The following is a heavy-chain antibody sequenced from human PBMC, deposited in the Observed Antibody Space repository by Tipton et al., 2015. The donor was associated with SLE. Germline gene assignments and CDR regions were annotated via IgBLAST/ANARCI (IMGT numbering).Heavy chain of an antibody. CDR1: GYSFTSYW. D-gene: IGHD3-16*01. J-gene: IGHJ4*02. Sequence: QLVQSGAEVKKPGESLKISCRGSGYSFTSYWIGWVRQMPGKGLEWMGIIYPDDSNSKYSPSFQGQVTISADTSISTAYLQWSSLRAEDTAVYYCATSFGTSYDFDYWGQGTLVTVSS. V-gene: IGHV5-51*03. CDR2: IYPDDSNS. CDR3: ATSFGTSYDFDY.